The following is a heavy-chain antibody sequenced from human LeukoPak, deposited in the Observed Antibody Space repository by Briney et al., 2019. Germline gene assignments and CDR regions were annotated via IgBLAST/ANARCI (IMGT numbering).Heavy chain of an antibody. CDR1: GFTFSSYW. J-gene: IGHJ4*02. V-gene: IGHV3-74*01. CDR3: ARVRYGDYVRYFGY. Sequence: GGSLRLSCAASGFTFSSYWMHWVRQAPGKGLVWVSRINSDGSSTSYADSVKGRFTISRDSAKNTLYLQMNSLRAEDTAVYYCARVRYGDYVRYFGYWGQGTLVTVSS. D-gene: IGHD4-17*01. CDR2: INSDGSST.